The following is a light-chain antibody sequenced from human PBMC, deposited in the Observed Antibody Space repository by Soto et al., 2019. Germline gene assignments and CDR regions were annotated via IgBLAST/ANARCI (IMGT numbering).Light chain of an antibody. J-gene: IGKJ1*01. Sequence: EVLLTQSPGTLSLSPGDRATLSCRTSQRIGSNYIAWYQQKPGQAPRLLIYNASWRATAIPARFTGSGSGTYITLTIGRLETDDLAIFYCEQYGFSPATVGQGTTVEIK. V-gene: IGKV3-20*01. CDR2: NAS. CDR3: EQYGFSPAT. CDR1: QRIGSNY.